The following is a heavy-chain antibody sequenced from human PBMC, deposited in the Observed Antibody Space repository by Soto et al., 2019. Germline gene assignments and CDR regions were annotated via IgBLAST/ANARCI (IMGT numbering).Heavy chain of an antibody. CDR2: IYTSGST. CDR3: AREYSSSWYQQTGDLDY. CDR1: GGYISSYY. V-gene: IGHV4-4*07. Sequence: QVQLQESGPGLVKPSETLSLTCTVSGGYISSYYWSWIRQPAGKGLEWIGRIYTSGSTNYNPSVKSRVTMSVDTSKNQFSLKLSSVTAADTAVYYCAREYSSSWYQQTGDLDYWGQGTLVTVSS. D-gene: IGHD6-13*01. J-gene: IGHJ4*02.